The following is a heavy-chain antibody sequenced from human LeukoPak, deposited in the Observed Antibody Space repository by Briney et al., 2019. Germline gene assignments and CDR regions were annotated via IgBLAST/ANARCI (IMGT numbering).Heavy chain of an antibody. CDR1: GFTFSSYG. CDR3: ATGGYCSGGTCYSGYYYYYMDV. V-gene: IGHV3-23*01. D-gene: IGHD2-15*01. Sequence: PGGSLRLSCAGSGFTFSSYGMSWVRQAPGKGLEWVSAIGGNGGNTYYADSVKGRFTISRDNSKNTLYLQMNSLRAEDTAVYYCATGGYCSGGTCYSGYYYYYMDVWGKGTTVTISS. CDR2: IGGNGGNT. J-gene: IGHJ6*03.